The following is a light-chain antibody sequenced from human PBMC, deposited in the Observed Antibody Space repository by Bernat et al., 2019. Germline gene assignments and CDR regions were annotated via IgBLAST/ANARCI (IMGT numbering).Light chain of an antibody. V-gene: IGKV1-39*01. J-gene: IGKJ5*01. CDR1: QSISSY. CDR2: SAS. Sequence: DIQMTQSPSSLSASVGDRVTITCRASQSISSYLNWYQQKPVKAPKLLIYSASSLQSGVPSRFSGSGSGTDCTLTISSLQPEDFATYYCQQSYSTPITFGQGTRLEIK. CDR3: QQSYSTPIT.